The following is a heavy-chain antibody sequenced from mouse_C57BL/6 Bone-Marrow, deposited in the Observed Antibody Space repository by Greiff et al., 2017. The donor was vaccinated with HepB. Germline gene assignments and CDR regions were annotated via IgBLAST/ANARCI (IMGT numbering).Heavy chain of an antibody. D-gene: IGHD1-1*01. CDR1: GFNIKDDY. Sequence: VQLQQSGAELVRPGASVKLSCTASGFNIKDDYMHWVKQRPEQGLEWIGWIDPENGDTEYASKFQGKATITADTSSNTAYLQLSSLTSEDTAVYYCTTSDGSSLFAYWGQGTLVTVSA. CDR2: IDPENGDT. J-gene: IGHJ3*01. V-gene: IGHV14-4*01. CDR3: TTSDGSSLFAY.